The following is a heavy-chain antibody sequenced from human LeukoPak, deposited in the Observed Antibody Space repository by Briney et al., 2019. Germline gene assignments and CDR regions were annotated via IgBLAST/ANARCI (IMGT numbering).Heavy chain of an antibody. J-gene: IGHJ5*02. Sequence: ASVKVSCKASGYTFTSYGISWVRQAPGQGLEWMGWISAYNGNTNYAQKLQGRVTMTTDTSTSTAYMELRSLRSGDTAVYYCARDPHYYGSGSQSNWFDPWGQGTLVTVSS. CDR2: ISAYNGNT. V-gene: IGHV1-18*01. D-gene: IGHD3-10*01. CDR3: ARDPHYYGSGSQSNWFDP. CDR1: GYTFTSYG.